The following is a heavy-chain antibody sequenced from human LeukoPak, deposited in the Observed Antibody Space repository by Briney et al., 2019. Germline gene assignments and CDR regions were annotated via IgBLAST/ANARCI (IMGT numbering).Heavy chain of an antibody. CDR3: ARDYKYAFDN. Sequence: GGSLRLSCAASGFTFSDYSMNWVRQAPGKGLEWISYIGIDSGNTNYADSVKGRFTISGDKAKNSLYLQMNSLRVEDTAVYYCARDYKYAFDNWGQGSLVTVSS. CDR2: IGIDSGNT. CDR1: GFTFSDYS. D-gene: IGHD5-24*01. V-gene: IGHV3-48*01. J-gene: IGHJ4*02.